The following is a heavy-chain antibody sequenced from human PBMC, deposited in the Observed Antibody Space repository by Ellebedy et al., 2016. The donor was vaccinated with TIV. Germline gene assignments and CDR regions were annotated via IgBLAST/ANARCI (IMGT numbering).Heavy chain of an antibody. CDR1: GGSFSGYY. D-gene: IGHD3-9*01. CDR2: INHSGST. V-gene: IGHV4-34*01. Sequence: SETLSLTCAVYGGSFSGYYWSWIRQPPGKGLEWIGEINHSGSTNYNPSLKSRVTISVDTSKNQFSLKLSSVTAADTAVYYCAMDPIYDILTGYSRGELGYWGQGTLVTVSS. J-gene: IGHJ4*02. CDR3: AMDPIYDILTGYSRGELGY.